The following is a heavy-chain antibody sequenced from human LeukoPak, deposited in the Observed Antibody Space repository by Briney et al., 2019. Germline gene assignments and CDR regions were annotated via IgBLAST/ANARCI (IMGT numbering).Heavy chain of an antibody. Sequence: GRSLRLSCAASGFTFSSYGMHWVRQAPGKGLEWVAGISYDGRNKEYVDSVKGRFTISRDNSKNTLYLLMNSLRAEDTAVYNCAKDRGYSHGFDYWGQGTLVTVSS. D-gene: IGHD5-18*01. J-gene: IGHJ4*02. V-gene: IGHV3-30*18. CDR2: ISYDGRNK. CDR1: GFTFSSYG. CDR3: AKDRGYSHGFDY.